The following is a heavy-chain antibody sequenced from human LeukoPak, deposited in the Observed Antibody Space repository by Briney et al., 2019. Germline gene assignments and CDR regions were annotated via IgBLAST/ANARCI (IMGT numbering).Heavy chain of an antibody. CDR3: AREFIVGGKKAFDI. CDR1: GFHLHNLC. CDR2: IRYDGSNK. D-gene: IGHD1-26*01. V-gene: IGHV3-30*02. J-gene: IGHJ3*02. Sequence: GSLRLLRGSSGFHLHNLCLHWVRQAPSKGPEGVAFIRYDGSNKYYADSVKGRFTISRDNSKNTLYLQMNSLRAEDTAVYYCAREFIVGGKKAFDIWGQGTMVTVSS.